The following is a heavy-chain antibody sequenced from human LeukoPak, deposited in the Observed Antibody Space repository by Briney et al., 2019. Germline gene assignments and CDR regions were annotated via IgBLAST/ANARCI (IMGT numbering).Heavy chain of an antibody. Sequence: KPGGSLRLSCAASGFTISSYSMNWVRQAPGKGLEWVSSISSSSSYIYYADSVKGRFTISRDNAKNSLYLQMNSLRAEDTAVYYCARGVRGVTGGYYGMDVWGKGTTVTVSS. CDR1: GFTISSYS. CDR2: ISSSSSYI. J-gene: IGHJ6*04. D-gene: IGHD3-10*01. V-gene: IGHV3-21*01. CDR3: ARGVRGVTGGYYGMDV.